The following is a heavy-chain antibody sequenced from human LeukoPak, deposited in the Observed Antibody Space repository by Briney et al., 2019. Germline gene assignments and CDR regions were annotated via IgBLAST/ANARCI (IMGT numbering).Heavy chain of an antibody. D-gene: IGHD3-10*01. V-gene: IGHV3-48*03. CDR1: GFTFSSYE. CDR3: ARGTMVRGPLSAFDI. J-gene: IGHJ3*02. CDR2: ISSSGSTI. Sequence: GGSLRLSCAASGFTFSSYEMNWVRQAPGKGLEWVSYISSSGSTIYYADSVKGRFTISRDKAKNSLYLQMNSLRAEDTAVYYCARGTMVRGPLSAFDIWGQGTMVTVSS.